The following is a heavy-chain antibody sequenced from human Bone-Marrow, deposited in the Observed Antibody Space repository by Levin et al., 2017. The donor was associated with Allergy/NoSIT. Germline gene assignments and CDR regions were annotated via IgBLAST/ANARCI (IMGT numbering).Heavy chain of an antibody. CDR1: GASFGNYY. D-gene: IGHD2-15*01. J-gene: IGHJ4*02. CDR2: IKHTGSA. V-gene: IGHV4-34*01. Sequence: SQTLSLTCNVSGASFGNYYWNWIRQPPGKGLEWLGEIKHTGSANYGPSLKGRVTMSIDTSNNQFSLRVASVTAADTAVYFCARGRRPYCSDITCYRFYFDVWGQGSLVTVSS. CDR3: ARGRRPYCSDITCYRFYFDV.